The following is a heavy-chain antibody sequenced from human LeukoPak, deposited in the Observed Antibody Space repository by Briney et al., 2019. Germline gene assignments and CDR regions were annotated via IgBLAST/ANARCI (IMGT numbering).Heavy chain of an antibody. V-gene: IGHV3-7*01. CDR2: IKEDGSEA. J-gene: IGHJ4*02. D-gene: IGHD7-27*01. CDR3: ARDYTGGWNDY. CDR1: GFTFSRYW. Sequence: GGSLRLSCAASGFTFSRYWMSWVRQATGKGLECVAKIKEDGSEAHYVDSVKGRFTISRDNAKESLYLQMNSLRAEDTAVYYCARDYTGGWNDYWGQGIRVTVSS.